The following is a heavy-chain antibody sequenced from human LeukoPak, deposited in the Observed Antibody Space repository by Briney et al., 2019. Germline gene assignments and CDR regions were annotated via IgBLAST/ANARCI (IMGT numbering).Heavy chain of an antibody. CDR3: AKLKGVAAPGF. D-gene: IGHD6-19*01. Sequence: GGSLRLSCAASRFTFSSYAMSWVRQAPGKGLEWVSPISDSGGSTYYADSVKGRFTISRDNAKNTLFLQMNSLRAEDTAVYYCAKLKGVAAPGFWGQGTLVTVAS. J-gene: IGHJ4*02. V-gene: IGHV3-23*01. CDR2: ISDSGGST. CDR1: RFTFSSYA.